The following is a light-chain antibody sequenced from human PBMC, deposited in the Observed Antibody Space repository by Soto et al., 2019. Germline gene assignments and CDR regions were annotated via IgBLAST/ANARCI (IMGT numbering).Light chain of an antibody. V-gene: IGKV1-39*01. CDR3: QQSYSTSPIT. CDR2: AAS. J-gene: IGKJ5*01. CDR1: QSISSY. Sequence: DFQMTQSPSSLSASVGDRVTITCRASQSISSYLNWYQQKPGKAPKLLIYAASSLQSGVPSRFSGSGSGTDFTLTISSLQPEDFATYYCQQSYSTSPITFGQGTRLEIK.